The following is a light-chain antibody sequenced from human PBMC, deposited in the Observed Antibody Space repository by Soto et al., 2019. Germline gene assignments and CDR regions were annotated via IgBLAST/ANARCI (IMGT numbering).Light chain of an antibody. CDR2: DND. CDR3: ATWDDSRNGYV. V-gene: IGLV1-44*01. Sequence: QSALTQPPSASGTPGQRVTISASGSSSNIGSNPVSWYQQRPGTAPTLLIYDNDERPSGVPVRFSGSKSATSASLAISGLQSEDEGDYYCATWDDSRNGYVFGPGTKVTVL. CDR1: SSNIGSNP. J-gene: IGLJ1*01.